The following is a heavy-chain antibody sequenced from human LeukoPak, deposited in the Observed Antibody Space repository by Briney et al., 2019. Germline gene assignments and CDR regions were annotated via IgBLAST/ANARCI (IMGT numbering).Heavy chain of an antibody. CDR1: GFTFSSYA. CDR2: ISYDGSNK. J-gene: IGHJ3*02. V-gene: IGHV3-30*04. Sequence: GRSLRLSCAASGFTFSSYAMHWVRQAPGKGLEWVAVISYDGSNKYYADSVKGRFTISRDISKNTLYLQMNSLRAEDTAVYYCARERWDDAFDIWGQGTMVTVSS. D-gene: IGHD1-26*01. CDR3: ARERWDDAFDI.